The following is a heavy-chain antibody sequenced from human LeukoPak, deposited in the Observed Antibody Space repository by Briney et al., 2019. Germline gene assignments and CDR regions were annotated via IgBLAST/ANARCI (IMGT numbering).Heavy chain of an antibody. V-gene: IGHV4-34*01. CDR2: INHSGST. Sequence: SETLSRTCAVYGGSFSGYYWSWIRQPPGKGLEWIGEINHSGSTNYNSSLKSRVTISVDTSKNQFSLKLSSVTAADTAVYYCARNRPKYYYDTGFDYWGQGTLVTVSS. CDR3: ARNRPKYYYDTGFDY. J-gene: IGHJ4*02. CDR1: GGSFSGYY. D-gene: IGHD3-22*01.